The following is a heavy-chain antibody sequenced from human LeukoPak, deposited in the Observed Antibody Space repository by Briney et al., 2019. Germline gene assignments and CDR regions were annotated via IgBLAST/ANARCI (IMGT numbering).Heavy chain of an antibody. D-gene: IGHD4-17*01. CDR1: GYTFTSYG. CDR3: ARDGWNGDYVRWFDP. V-gene: IGHV1-18*01. J-gene: IGHJ5*02. CDR2: ISAYNGNT. Sequence: ASVKVSCKASGYTFTSYGIIWVRQAPGQGLEWMGWISAYNGNTNYAQKLQGRVTMTTDTSTSTAYMELRSLRSDDTAVYYCARDGWNGDYVRWFDPWGQGTLVTVSS.